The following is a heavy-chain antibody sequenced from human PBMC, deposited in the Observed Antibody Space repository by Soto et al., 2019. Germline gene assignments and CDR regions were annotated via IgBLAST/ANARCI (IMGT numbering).Heavy chain of an antibody. D-gene: IGHD3-22*01. J-gene: IGHJ3*02. CDR3: ARELIFYESDGFSWDDAFDI. CDR2: IYQSGST. V-gene: IGHV4-30-2*01. Sequence: QMHLQESGSGLVKPSQTLSLTCAVSGGSLSSSAYSWSWIRQPPGKGLEWIGFIYQSGSTYYNPSLKSRVTMSLDRPKNQFSLKLSSVIAEDTAVYSCARELIFYESDGFSWDDAFDIWGQGTLVTVS. CDR1: GGSLSSSAYS.